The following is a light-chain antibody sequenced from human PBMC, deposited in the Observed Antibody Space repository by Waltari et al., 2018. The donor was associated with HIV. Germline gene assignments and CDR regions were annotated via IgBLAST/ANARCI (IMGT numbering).Light chain of an antibody. Sequence: VVTQEPSLTVSPGDTVTLSCASFSGNVARSHFPYWFQLKPGQPPRSLIYDLAKRHPVTPRRFSGSLHGCSAILTLSGARPEDEAEYFCLLSYNGVRFFGGGTTLTV. CDR3: LLSYNGVRF. CDR2: DLA. J-gene: IGLJ2*01. CDR1: SGNVARSHF. V-gene: IGLV7-46*01.